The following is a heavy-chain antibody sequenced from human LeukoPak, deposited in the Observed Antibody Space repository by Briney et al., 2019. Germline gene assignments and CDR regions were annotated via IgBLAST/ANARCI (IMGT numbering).Heavy chain of an antibody. CDR2: IKSKTDGGTT. Sequence: PGGSLRLSCAASGFTFSSAWMNWVRQAPGKGLEWVGRIKSKTDGGTTHYATPVKGRFAISRDVSKTTVFLQMNSLKADDTGVYYCTTGTHWGQGTLVTVSS. D-gene: IGHD2-15*01. CDR1: GFTFSSAW. J-gene: IGHJ4*02. CDR3: TTGTH. V-gene: IGHV3-15*01.